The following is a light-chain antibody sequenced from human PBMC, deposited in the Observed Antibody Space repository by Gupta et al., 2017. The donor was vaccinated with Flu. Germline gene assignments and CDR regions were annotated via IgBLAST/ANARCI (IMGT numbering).Light chain of an antibody. J-gene: IGKJ1*01. CDR2: AAS. CDR1: QHIVIY. V-gene: IGKV1-39*01. CDR3: QQSHSPPLT. Sequence: DIQMTQSPSSLSAFVGDTVTITCRASQHIVIYLNWYQQKPGKAPKLLIYAASSLQSGVPSRFDGRGSGADFTLTISSLQVEDFATYYCQQSHSPPLTFGQGTXVEVK.